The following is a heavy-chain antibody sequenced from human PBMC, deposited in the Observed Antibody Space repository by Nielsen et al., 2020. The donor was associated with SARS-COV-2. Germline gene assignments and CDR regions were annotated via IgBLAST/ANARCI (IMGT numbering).Heavy chain of an antibody. Sequence: SETLSLTCAVSGGSVSSNDWWTWVRQSPGKGLEWIGEVSHSGSTNYSPSLKSRVTMSLDSKNQFSMRLHSVSATDTATYYCARLSGSSYFYYGMDVWGQGTTVTVSS. V-gene: IGHV4-4*02. J-gene: IGHJ6*02. CDR1: GGSVSSNDW. D-gene: IGHD1-26*01. CDR2: VSHSGST. CDR3: ARLSGSSYFYYGMDV.